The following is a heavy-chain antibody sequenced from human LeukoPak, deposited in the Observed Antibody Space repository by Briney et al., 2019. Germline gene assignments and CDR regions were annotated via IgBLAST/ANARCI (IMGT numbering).Heavy chain of an antibody. J-gene: IGHJ4*02. D-gene: IGHD3-10*01. V-gene: IGHV3-30-3*01. Sequence: GGSLRLSCAASGFTFSSYAMHWVRQAPGKGLEWVAVISYDGSNKYYADSVKGRFTISRDNSKNTLYLQMNSLRAEDTAVYYCARDRRITMVRGPIDYWGQGTLVTVS. CDR3: ARDRRITMVRGPIDY. CDR2: ISYDGSNK. CDR1: GFTFSSYA.